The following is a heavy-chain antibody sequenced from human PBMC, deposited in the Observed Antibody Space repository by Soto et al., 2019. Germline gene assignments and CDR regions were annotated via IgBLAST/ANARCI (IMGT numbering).Heavy chain of an antibody. J-gene: IGHJ4*02. Sequence: ASVKVSCQASGYTFTGYYMHWVRQAPGQGFEWMGRISPKSGGTNYAQKFEGRVTMTWDTSLKTAYMELSSLISEDTAVYYCARYRVAADMSDFDYWGQGTQVTVSS. V-gene: IGHV1-2*02. D-gene: IGHD6-13*01. CDR1: GYTFTGYY. CDR2: ISPKSGGT. CDR3: ARYRVAADMSDFDY.